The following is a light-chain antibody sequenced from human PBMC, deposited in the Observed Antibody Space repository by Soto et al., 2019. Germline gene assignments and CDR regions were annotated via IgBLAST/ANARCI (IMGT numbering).Light chain of an antibody. CDR1: SSDVGSYNL. J-gene: IGLJ1*01. CDR2: EAN. Sequence: QSVLTQPASVSVSPGQSITISCTGTSSDVGSYNLVSWYQHHPGKAPKLIIYEANKRPSGVSDRFSGSKSGNTASLTISGLQAEDEADYYCCSFAGSSTNVFGTGTKVTVL. V-gene: IGLV2-23*01. CDR3: CSFAGSSTNV.